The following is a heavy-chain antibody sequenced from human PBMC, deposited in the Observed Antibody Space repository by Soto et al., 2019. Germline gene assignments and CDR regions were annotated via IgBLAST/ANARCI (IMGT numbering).Heavy chain of an antibody. V-gene: IGHV3-64D*06. J-gene: IGHJ4*02. D-gene: IGHD3-22*01. CDR1: GFTFSSYA. CDR2: ISTNGGST. Sequence: GGSLRLSCSASGFTFSSYAMHWVRQAPGKGLEYVSSISTNGGSTHYADSVKGRFTISRDNSKNTQYLQMSSLRADDTAVYYCVKGEYYYDSSGYYPFXYWGQGTLVTVSS. CDR3: VKGEYYYDSSGYYPFXY.